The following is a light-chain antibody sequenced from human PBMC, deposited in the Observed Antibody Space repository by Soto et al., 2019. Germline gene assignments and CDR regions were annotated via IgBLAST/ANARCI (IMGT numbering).Light chain of an antibody. CDR2: DAS. J-gene: IGKJ2*01. CDR3: QQRSNWVYT. CDR1: QSVSGS. V-gene: IGKV3-11*01. Sequence: EIVLTQSPATLSLSPGERATLSCRASQSVSGSLAWYQQKPGQAPRLLIYDASNGPTGIPARFSGSGSGTDFTLTISSLEPEDFARYYCQQRSNWVYTFGQGTKLEIK.